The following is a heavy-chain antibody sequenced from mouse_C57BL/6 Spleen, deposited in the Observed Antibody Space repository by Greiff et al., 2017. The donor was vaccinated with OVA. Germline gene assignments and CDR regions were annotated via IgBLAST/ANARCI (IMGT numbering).Heavy chain of an antibody. Sequence: DVKLQESGPGLMKPSQSLSLTCSVTGYSITSGYYWNWIRQFPGNKLEWMGYISYDGSNNYNPSLKNRISITRDTSKNQFFLKLNSVTTEDTATYYCAEGLTTVVAYWYFDVWGTGTTVTVSS. D-gene: IGHD1-1*01. J-gene: IGHJ1*03. V-gene: IGHV3-6*01. CDR2: ISYDGSN. CDR3: AEGLTTVVAYWYFDV. CDR1: GYSITSGYY.